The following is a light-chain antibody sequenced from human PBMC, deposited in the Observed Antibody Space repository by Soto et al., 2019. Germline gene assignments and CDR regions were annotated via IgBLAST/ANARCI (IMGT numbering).Light chain of an antibody. V-gene: IGLV2-8*01. CDR1: SSDVGGYNY. CDR3: CSYAGSNNFEV. J-gene: IGLJ2*01. Sequence: QAVVTQPPSASGSPGQSVTISCTGTSSDVGGYNYVSWYQQHPGKAPKLMIYEVSKRPSGVPDRFSGSKSGNTASLTVSGLQAEDEADYYCCSYAGSNNFEVFGGGTKLTVL. CDR2: EVS.